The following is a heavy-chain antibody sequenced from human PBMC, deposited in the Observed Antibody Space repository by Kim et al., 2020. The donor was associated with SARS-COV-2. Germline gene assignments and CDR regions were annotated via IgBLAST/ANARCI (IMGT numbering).Heavy chain of an antibody. V-gene: IGHV3-23*01. J-gene: IGHJ4*02. CDR1: GFTFSSYA. D-gene: IGHD6-19*01. CDR3: GKVLGGSVADY. CDR2: ISGSGGST. Sequence: GGSLRLSCAASGFTFSSYAMSWVRQAPGKGLEWVSAISGSGGSTYYADSVKGRFTISKDNSKNTLYLQMNSLRAEDTVVYYCGKVLGGSVADYWGQGTLVTVSS.